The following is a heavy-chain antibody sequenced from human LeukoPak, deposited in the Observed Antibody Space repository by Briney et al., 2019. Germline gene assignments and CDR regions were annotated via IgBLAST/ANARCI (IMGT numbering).Heavy chain of an antibody. J-gene: IGHJ4*02. Sequence: GGSLRLSCAVSGFTFSSYAMSWVRQAPGKGLEWVSGISGSGDSTYYADSVKGRFTIPRDNSKNTLYLQMNSLRAEDTAVYYCAKKSYYYDSTGYYDYWGQGTLVTVSS. V-gene: IGHV3-23*01. D-gene: IGHD3-22*01. CDR2: ISGSGDST. CDR3: AKKSYYYDSTGYYDY. CDR1: GFTFSSYA.